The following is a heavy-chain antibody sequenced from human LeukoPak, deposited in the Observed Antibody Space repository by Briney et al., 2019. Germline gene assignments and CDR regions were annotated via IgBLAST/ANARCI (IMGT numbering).Heavy chain of an antibody. D-gene: IGHD1-26*01. J-gene: IGHJ3*02. CDR1: GFTCSTYA. CDR3: AKTRMVGATEVAFDI. Sequence: GGSLRFSCAASGFTCSTYAMHWVRQAPGKGLEWVAVIWYDGSNKYYADSVKGRFTISRDNSKNTLYLQMNSLRVEDTAVYYCAKTRMVGATEVAFDIWGQGTMVTVSS. V-gene: IGHV3-33*06. CDR2: IWYDGSNK.